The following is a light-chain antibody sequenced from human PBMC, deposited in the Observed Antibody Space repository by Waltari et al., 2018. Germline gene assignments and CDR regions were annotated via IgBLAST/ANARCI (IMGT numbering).Light chain of an antibody. Sequence: DIQMTQSPSSLSASVGDRVTITCRASQGINKYLAWFQQKPGKVPKSLIHSASSLQSGVPSRFSGSVSGTDFTLTISSLQPEDFATYYCQQYKSYPLTFGGGTKVDIK. CDR3: QQYKSYPLT. V-gene: IGKV1-16*01. CDR2: SAS. J-gene: IGKJ4*01. CDR1: QGINKY.